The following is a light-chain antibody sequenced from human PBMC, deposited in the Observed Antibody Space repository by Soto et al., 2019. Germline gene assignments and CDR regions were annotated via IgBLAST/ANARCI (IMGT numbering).Light chain of an antibody. CDR1: SSNIGSNY. Sequence: QAVVTQPPSASGTPGQRVTISCSGSSSNIGSNYVYWYQQLPGTAPKLLIYRNNQRPSGVPDRFSGSKSGTSASLAISGLRSEDEADYYCAAWDDSLGRVVGGGTKVTVL. J-gene: IGLJ2*01. V-gene: IGLV1-47*01. CDR2: RNN. CDR3: AAWDDSLGRV.